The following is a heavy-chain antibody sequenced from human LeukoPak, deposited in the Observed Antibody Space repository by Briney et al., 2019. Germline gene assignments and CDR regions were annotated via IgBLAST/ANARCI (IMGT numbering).Heavy chain of an antibody. D-gene: IGHD3-10*01. J-gene: IGHJ5*02. CDR1: GGSISSYY. CDR2: IYTSGST. Sequence: SETLSLTCTVSGGSISSYYWSWIRQPAGKGLEWIGRIYTSGSTNYDPSLKSRVTMSVDTTKNQFSLKLSSVTAADTAVYYCARDITMVRGVIIGWFDPWGQGTLVTVSS. CDR3: ARDITMVRGVIIGWFDP. V-gene: IGHV4-4*07.